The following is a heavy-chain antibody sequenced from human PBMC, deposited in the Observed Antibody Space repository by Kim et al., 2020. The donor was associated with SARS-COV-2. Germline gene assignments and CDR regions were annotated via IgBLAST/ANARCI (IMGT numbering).Heavy chain of an antibody. CDR2: IYYSGST. J-gene: IGHJ4*02. D-gene: IGHD3-10*01. Sequence: SETLSLTCTVSGGSISSSSYYWGWIRQPPGKGLEWIGSIYYSGSTYYNPSLKSRVTISVDTSKNQFSLKLSSVTAADTAVYYCASEITMVRGVILTPRNLLDYWGQGTLVTVSS. CDR3: ASEITMVRGVILTPRNLLDY. CDR1: GGSISSSSYY. V-gene: IGHV4-39*01.